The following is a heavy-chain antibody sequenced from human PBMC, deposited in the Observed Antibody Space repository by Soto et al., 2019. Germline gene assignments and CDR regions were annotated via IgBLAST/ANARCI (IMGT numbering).Heavy chain of an antibody. V-gene: IGHV4-39*01. CDR3: ARHHSLVVVVAATRDNWFDP. J-gene: IGHJ5*02. CDR1: GGSISSSSYY. Sequence: SETLSLTCTVSGGSISSSSYYWGWIRQPPGKGLEWIGSIYYSGSTYYNPSLKSRVTISVDTSKNQFSLKLSSVTAADTAVYYCARHHSLVVVVAATRDNWFDPWGQGTLVTVSS. CDR2: IYYSGST. D-gene: IGHD2-15*01.